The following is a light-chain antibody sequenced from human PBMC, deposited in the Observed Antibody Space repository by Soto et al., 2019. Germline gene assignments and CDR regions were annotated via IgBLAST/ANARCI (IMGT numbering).Light chain of an antibody. V-gene: IGKV3-15*01. J-gene: IGKJ3*01. CDR1: QSISSN. CDR3: QQYNNWPFT. Sequence: EIVMTQSPATLSVSPGERATLSCRASQSISSNLAWYQQKPGQAPRLLIYGASTRATGIPATFSGSGSGTGVPLTISSLQSEDFAVYYCQQYNNWPFTFGPGTKVDIK. CDR2: GAS.